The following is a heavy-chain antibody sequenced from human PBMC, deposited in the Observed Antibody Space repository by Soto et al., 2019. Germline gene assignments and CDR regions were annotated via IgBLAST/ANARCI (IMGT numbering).Heavy chain of an antibody. CDR1: GFTFSSYA. J-gene: IGHJ4*02. CDR3: AKVATGYDILTGYYPSHFDY. CDR2: ISGSGGST. D-gene: IGHD3-9*01. V-gene: IGHV3-23*01. Sequence: GGSLRLSCAASGFTFSSYAMSWVRQAPGKGLEWVSAISGSGGSTYYADSVKGRFTISRDNSKNTLYLQMNSLRAEDTAVYYCAKVATGYDILTGYYPSHFDYWGQGTLVTVSS.